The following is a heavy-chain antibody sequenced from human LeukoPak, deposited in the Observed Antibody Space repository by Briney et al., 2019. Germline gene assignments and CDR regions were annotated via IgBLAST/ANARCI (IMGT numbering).Heavy chain of an antibody. J-gene: IGHJ5*02. CDR2: IFHTGST. CDR1: GGSISSNDYY. CDR3: ARVGSTLIVDMTGAWFDP. V-gene: IGHV4-39*02. D-gene: IGHD3-22*01. Sequence: PSETLSLTCTVSGGSISSNDYYWGWIRQPPGKGLEWIGNIFHTGSTYFTPSLKSRLTISIDTPKNQFSVKLTSVTAADTAVYYCARVGSTLIVDMTGAWFDPWGHGTLVTVSS.